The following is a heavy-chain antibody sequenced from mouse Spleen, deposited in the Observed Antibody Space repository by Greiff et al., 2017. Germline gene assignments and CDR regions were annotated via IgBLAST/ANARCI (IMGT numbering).Heavy chain of an antibody. Sequence: EVQLVESGGGLVKPGGSLKLSCAASGFAFSSYDMSWVRQTPEKRLEWVAYISSGGGSTYYPDTVKGRFTISRDNAKNTLYLQMSSLKSEDTAMYYCARHQGLYFDVWGAGTTVTVSS. D-gene: IGHD3-2*02. CDR1: GFAFSSYD. CDR3: ARHQGLYFDV. CDR2: ISSGGGST. V-gene: IGHV5-12-1*01. J-gene: IGHJ1*01.